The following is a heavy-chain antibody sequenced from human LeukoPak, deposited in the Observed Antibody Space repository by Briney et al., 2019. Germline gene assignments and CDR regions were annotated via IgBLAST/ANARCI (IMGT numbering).Heavy chain of an antibody. V-gene: IGHV4-59*01. Sequence: SETLSLTCTVSGGSISSYYWSWIRQPPGKGLEWIGYIYYSGSTNYNPSLKSRVTISVDTSKKQFSLKLSSVTAADTAVYYCARVSGYSYGTRWFDPWGQGTLVTVSS. J-gene: IGHJ5*02. D-gene: IGHD5-18*01. CDR3: ARVSGYSYGTRWFDP. CDR2: IYYSGST. CDR1: GGSISSYY.